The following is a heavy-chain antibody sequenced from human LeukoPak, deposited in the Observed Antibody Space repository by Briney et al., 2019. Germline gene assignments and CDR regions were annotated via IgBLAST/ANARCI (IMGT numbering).Heavy chain of an antibody. CDR1: GFTLSLYG. J-gene: IGHJ4*02. CDR2: ISASSSGI. V-gene: IGHV3-48*01. CDR3: VRDPSSVRLPFGS. D-gene: IGHD6-6*01. Sequence: PGGSLRLSCAVSGFTLSLYGMNWVRQVPGKGLEWISHISASSSGIFYADSVKGRFITSRDNTRSSLYLQMNILRAEDTAVSYCVRDPSSVRLPFGSWGQGTLVTVSS.